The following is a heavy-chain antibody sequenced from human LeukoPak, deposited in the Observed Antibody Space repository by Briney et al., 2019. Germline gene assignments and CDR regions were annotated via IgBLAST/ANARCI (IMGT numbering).Heavy chain of an antibody. CDR1: GFTFSSYE. Sequence: PGGSLRLSCAASGFTFSSYEMNWVRQAPARGLEWLSYISSSGGTMYYADSVKGRFTISRDNAKNSLYLQMSSLRVEDSALYYCARAGRVAASGWGRHFDLWRSGTLVTVSS. V-gene: IGHV3-48*03. CDR2: ISSSGGTM. CDR3: ARAGRVAASGWGRHFDL. J-gene: IGHJ2*01. D-gene: IGHD3-10*01.